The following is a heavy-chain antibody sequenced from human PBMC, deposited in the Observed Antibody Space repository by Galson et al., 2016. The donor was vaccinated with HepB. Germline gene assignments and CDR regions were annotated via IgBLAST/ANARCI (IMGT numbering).Heavy chain of an antibody. CDR2: ISSRGTTI. CDR3: AKAGTLWFRERGFHSDV. Sequence: SLRLSCAASGFNFSDYYMNWIRQAPGKGLEWVSYISSRGTTIYYADSVKGRFTISRDNAKNSLYLQMNSLRAEDTAVYYCAKAGTLWFRERGFHSDVWGRGTLVTVSS. V-gene: IGHV3-11*01. D-gene: IGHD3-10*01. J-gene: IGHJ4*02. CDR1: GFNFSDYY.